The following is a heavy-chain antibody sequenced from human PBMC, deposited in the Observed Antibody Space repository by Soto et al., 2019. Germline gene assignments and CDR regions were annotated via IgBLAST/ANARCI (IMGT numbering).Heavy chain of an antibody. CDR3: ARWLGYGPHFDY. V-gene: IGHV4-30-4*08. CDR1: GDSISRSSHY. D-gene: IGHD5-12*01. CDR2: IYNSGST. J-gene: IGHJ4*02. Sequence: PSETLSLTCSVSGDSISRSSHYWGWIRQPPGKGLEWIGYIYNSGSTYYNPSLKSRVTISVDTSKNQFSLKLSSVTAADTAVYYCARWLGYGPHFDYWGQGTLVTVSS.